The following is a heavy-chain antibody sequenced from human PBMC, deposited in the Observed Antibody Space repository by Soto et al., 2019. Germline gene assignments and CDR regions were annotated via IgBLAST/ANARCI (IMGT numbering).Heavy chain of an antibody. CDR1: GFTFSSYW. J-gene: IGHJ4*02. D-gene: IGHD3-10*01. CDR2: IKQDGSEK. V-gene: IGHV3-7*01. Sequence: GGSLRLSCAASGFTFSSYWMSWVRQAPGKGLEWVANIKQDGSEKYYVDSVKGRFTISRDNAKNSLYLQMNSLRAEDTAVYYCARDRVAGFGELLLSAAPLNYWGQGTLVTVSS. CDR3: ARDRVAGFGELLLSAAPLNY.